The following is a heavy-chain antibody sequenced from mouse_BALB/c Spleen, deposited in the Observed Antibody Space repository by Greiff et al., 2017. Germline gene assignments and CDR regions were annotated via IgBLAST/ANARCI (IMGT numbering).Heavy chain of an antibody. V-gene: IGHV5-12-1*01. CDR1: GFAFSSYD. CDR3: AREGQLGLLFAY. J-gene: IGHJ3*01. CDR2: ISSGGGST. Sequence: EVMLVESGGGLVKPGGSLKLSCAASGFAFSSYDMSWVRQTPEKRLEWVAYISSGGGSTYYPDTVKGRFTISRDNAKNTLYLQMSSLKSEDTAMYYCAREGQLGLLFAYWGQGTLVTVSA. D-gene: IGHD3-1*01.